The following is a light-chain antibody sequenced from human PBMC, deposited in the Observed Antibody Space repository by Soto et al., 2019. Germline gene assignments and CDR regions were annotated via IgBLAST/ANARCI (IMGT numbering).Light chain of an antibody. CDR1: QSISSW. CDR3: HQYNRYPYT. J-gene: IGKJ2*01. CDR2: KAS. Sequence: DIQMTQSPSTLSASVGDRVTITCRASQSISSWFAWYQQKPGKAPKILIYKASSLEIGFPSRFSGSGSVTEFTLPVSSLQPDDFAIYYYHQYNRYPYTFGQGTKLQI. V-gene: IGKV1-5*03.